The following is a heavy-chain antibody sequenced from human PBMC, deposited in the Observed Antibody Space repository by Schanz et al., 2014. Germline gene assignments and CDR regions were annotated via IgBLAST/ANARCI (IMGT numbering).Heavy chain of an antibody. J-gene: IGHJ4*02. CDR1: RIIFGTYS. CDR2: INSRSNFI. D-gene: IGHD2-2*02. CDR3: AGGEYQLLYGN. Sequence: EVQLVESGGGLVKPGGSLRLSCTASRIIFGTYSMNWIRQTPKGLEWVSSINSRSNFIYYADSVKGRFTISRDNSNNTVYLQMNTLRAEDTAVYYCAGGEYQLLYGNWGQGTLVTVSS. V-gene: IGHV3-21*01.